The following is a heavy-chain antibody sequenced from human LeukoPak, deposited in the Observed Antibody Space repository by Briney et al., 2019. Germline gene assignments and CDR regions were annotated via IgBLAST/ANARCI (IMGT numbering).Heavy chain of an antibody. CDR1: GYSFTGYW. CDR3: ARSDGRGYSFDY. D-gene: IGHD5-18*01. CDR2: IYPGDSDI. J-gene: IGHJ4*02. Sequence: GESLKISCKGSGYSFTGYWIAWVRQMPGKGLEWMGTIYPGDSDIRYSPSFQGQVTISADKSISTAHLQWSSLKASDTAMYYCARSDGRGYSFDYWGQGTLVTVSS. V-gene: IGHV5-51*01.